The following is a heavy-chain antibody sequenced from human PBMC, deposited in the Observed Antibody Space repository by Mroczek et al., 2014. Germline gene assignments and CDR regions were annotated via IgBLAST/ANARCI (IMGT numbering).Heavy chain of an antibody. CDR2: ISWNSGSI. J-gene: IGHJ6*02. V-gene: IGHV3-9*01. D-gene: IGHD5-18*01. Sequence: VQLLETGGGLVQPGRSLRLSCAASGFTFDDYAMHWVRQAPGKGLEWVSGISWNSGSIGYADSVKGRFTISRDNAKNSLYLQMNSLRAEDTALYYCAKDINQLWFERAEGPKGGYYYYYGMDVWAKGPRSP. CDR3: AKDINQLWFERAEGPKGGYYYYYGMDV. CDR1: GFTFDDYA.